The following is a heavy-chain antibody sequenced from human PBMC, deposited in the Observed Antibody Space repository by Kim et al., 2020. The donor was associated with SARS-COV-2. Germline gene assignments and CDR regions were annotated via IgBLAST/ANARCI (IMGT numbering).Heavy chain of an antibody. CDR2: INHSGST. J-gene: IGHJ6*02. V-gene: IGHV4-34*01. CDR3: ARGRAGVVPSPILGIGPHYDYYAMDV. CDR1: GGSFSGFH. D-gene: IGHD2-2*02. Sequence: SETLSLTCAVYGGSFSGFHWSWIRQPQGKGLEGIGEINHSGSTNYNPSLKSRVTISVDTSKSQFSLKLNFVTAADTAVYYCARGRAGVVPSPILGIGPHYDYYAMDVWGRGTTVTVSS.